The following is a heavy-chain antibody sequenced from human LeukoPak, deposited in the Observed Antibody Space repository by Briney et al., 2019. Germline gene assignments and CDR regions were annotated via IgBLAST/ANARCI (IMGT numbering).Heavy chain of an antibody. CDR3: SKARGIVVTISDF. V-gene: IGHV1-2*02. D-gene: IGHD5-12*01. Sequence: ASVKVSCKASGYTFTDYYMHWVRQAPGQGLEWMGWINPNSGGSTYYADSVKGRFTISRDNSKNTLYLEMNRLRVEDTALYYCSKARGIVVTISDFWGPGTLVTVSS. J-gene: IGHJ4*02. CDR1: GYTFTDYY. CDR2: INPNSGGST.